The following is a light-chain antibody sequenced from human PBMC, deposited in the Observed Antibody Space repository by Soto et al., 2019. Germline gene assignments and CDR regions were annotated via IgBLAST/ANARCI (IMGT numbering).Light chain of an antibody. V-gene: IGLV2-14*01. CDR2: EVN. Sequence: QSVLTQPASVSGSPGQSITISCTGTSSDVGGYDYVSWYQLHPGKAPKLMVFEVNNRPSGVSYRFSGSKSGNTASLTISGLQAEAEADYFCSSYSISTAYLFGTGTKVPS. J-gene: IGLJ1*01. CDR1: SSDVGGYDY. CDR3: SSYSISTAYL.